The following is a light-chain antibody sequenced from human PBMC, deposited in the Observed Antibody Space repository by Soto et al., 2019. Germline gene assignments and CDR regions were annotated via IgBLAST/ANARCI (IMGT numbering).Light chain of an antibody. CDR1: SSDVGDYNS. V-gene: IGLV2-11*01. CDR2: DVS. Sequence: QSVLTQPRSVSGSPGQSVTVSCIGTSSDVGDYNSVSWYQQHPGKAPKLMIYDVSKRPSGVPDRFSGSKSGNTASLTISGLQAEDEADYYCCSYAGNYIYVFGTGTKVTVL. CDR3: CSYAGNYIYV. J-gene: IGLJ1*01.